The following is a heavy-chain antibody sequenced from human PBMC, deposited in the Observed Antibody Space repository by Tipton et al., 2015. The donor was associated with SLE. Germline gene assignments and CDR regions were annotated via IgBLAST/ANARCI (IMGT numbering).Heavy chain of an antibody. V-gene: IGHV4-59*11. CDR3: ARHGTYIAARYFDF. Sequence: TLSLTCTVSGDSITNHYWTWIRQPPGKGLEWIGYIHYSGTTNYNPSLKSRVTISVDTSKSQFSLKLNSVTAADMAVYYCARHGTYIAARYFDFWGQGTLVTVSS. J-gene: IGHJ4*02. CDR1: GDSITNHY. D-gene: IGHD6-6*01. CDR2: IHYSGTT.